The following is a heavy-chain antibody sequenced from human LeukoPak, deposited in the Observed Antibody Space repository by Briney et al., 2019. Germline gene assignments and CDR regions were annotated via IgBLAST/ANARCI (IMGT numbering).Heavy chain of an antibody. D-gene: IGHD3-22*01. V-gene: IGHV4-59*02. J-gene: IGHJ4*02. CDR2: IYYSGST. CDR1: AGSVSGCY. Sequence: KPSETLSLTCIVSAGSVSGCYWSWIRQPPGKGLEWIGYIYYSGSTNYNPSLKSRVTISVDTSKNQFSLKLSSLTAADTAVYYCAGYYYDSSGYYTFEYWGQGTLVTVSS. CDR3: AGYYYDSSGYYTFEY.